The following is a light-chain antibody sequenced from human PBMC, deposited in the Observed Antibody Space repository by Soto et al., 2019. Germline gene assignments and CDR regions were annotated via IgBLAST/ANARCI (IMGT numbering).Light chain of an antibody. CDR1: SSDVGGYNY. CDR3: SSYTVNSTPVV. J-gene: IGLJ2*01. CDR2: DVT. Sequence: QSVLTQPASVSGSPGQSITISCTGTSSDVGGYNYVSWYQQHPGKAPQLMIYDVTKRPSGVSDRFSGSKSGNTASLTISGLQAEDEADYYCSSYTVNSTPVVFGGGTQLTVL. V-gene: IGLV2-14*01.